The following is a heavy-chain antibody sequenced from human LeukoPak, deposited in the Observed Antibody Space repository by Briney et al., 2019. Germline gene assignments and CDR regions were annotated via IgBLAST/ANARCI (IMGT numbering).Heavy chain of an antibody. J-gene: IGHJ5*02. CDR2: ISSSSSYI. Sequence: PGGSLRLSCAASGFTLSSYSMNWVRQAPGKGLEWVSSISSSSSYIYYADSVKGRFTISRDNAKNSLYLQMNSLRAEDTAVYYCARDLSHCSSTSCYFPKDWFDPWGQGTLVTVSS. CDR1: GFTLSSYS. V-gene: IGHV3-21*01. D-gene: IGHD2-2*01. CDR3: ARDLSHCSSTSCYFPKDWFDP.